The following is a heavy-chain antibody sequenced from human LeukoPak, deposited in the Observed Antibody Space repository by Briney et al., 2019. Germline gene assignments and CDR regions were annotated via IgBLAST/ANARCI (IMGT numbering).Heavy chain of an antibody. D-gene: IGHD3-10*01. V-gene: IGHV4-39*01. CDR3: ARFNYYGSGSYKCYFDY. Sequence: SETLSLTCTVSGGSISSYYWSWIRQPPGKGLEWIGSIFYSGRTYYNPSLKSRVTISVDTSRDQFSLKLSSVTAADTAVYYCARFNYYGSGSYKCYFDYWGQGTLVTVSS. CDR1: GGSISSYY. J-gene: IGHJ4*02. CDR2: IFYSGRT.